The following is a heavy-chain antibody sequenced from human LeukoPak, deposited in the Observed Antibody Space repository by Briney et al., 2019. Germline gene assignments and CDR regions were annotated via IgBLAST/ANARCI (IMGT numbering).Heavy chain of an antibody. CDR1: GGSFSGYY. V-gene: IGHV4-34*01. J-gene: IGHJ4*02. Sequence: SETLSLTCAVYGGSFSGYYWSWIRQPPGKGLEWIGEINHSGSTNYNPSLKSRVTISVDTSKNQFSLKLSSVTAADTAVYYCARGSSYYYDSSGYYGHTPVPFDYWGQGTLVPVSS. D-gene: IGHD3-22*01. CDR3: ARGSSYYYDSSGYYGHTPVPFDY. CDR2: INHSGST.